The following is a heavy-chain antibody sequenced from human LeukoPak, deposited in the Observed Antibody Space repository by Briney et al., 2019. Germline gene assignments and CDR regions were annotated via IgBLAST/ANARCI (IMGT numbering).Heavy chain of an antibody. CDR2: IYYSGST. Sequence: SQTLSLTCTVSGGSISSGGYYWSWIRQHPGKGLEWIGYIYYSGSTYYNPSLKSRVTISVDTSKNQFSLKLSSVTAADTAVYYCARVLVPAAIPTPWFDPWGQGTLVTVSS. CDR3: ARVLVPAAIPTPWFDP. V-gene: IGHV4-31*03. J-gene: IGHJ5*02. CDR1: GGSISSGGYY. D-gene: IGHD2-2*02.